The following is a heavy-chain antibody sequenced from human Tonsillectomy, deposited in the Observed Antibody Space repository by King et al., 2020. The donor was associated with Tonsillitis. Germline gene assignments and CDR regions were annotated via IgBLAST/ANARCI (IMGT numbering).Heavy chain of an antibody. Sequence: TLQESGPALVKPTQTLTLTCTFSGFSLSTSAMCVNWIRQPPGKALEWLARIDWEDDKFYSTSLKTRLTISKDTSKNQVVLTMNNMDPVDTATYYCAHMRVEVYSCYALDVWGQGTSATFS. CDR1: GFSLSTSAMC. V-gene: IGHV2-70*04. J-gene: IGHJ6*02. CDR2: IDWEDDK. D-gene: IGHD2-21*01. CDR3: AHMRVEVYSCYALDV.